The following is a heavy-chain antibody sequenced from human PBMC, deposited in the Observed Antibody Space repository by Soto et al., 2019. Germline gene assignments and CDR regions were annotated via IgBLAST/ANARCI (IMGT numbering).Heavy chain of an antibody. V-gene: IGHV2-5*01. CDR3: AQSIAARPVLGAFDI. CDR2: IYWNDDK. Sequence: QITLKESGPTLVKPTQTLTLTCTFSGLSLSTSGVGVGWSRQPPGKALEWLALIYWNDDKRYSPSLKSRLTITKDTSNNQVVLTMTNMDPVDTATYYCAQSIAARPVLGAFDIWGQGTMVTVSS. D-gene: IGHD6-6*01. J-gene: IGHJ3*02. CDR1: GLSLSTSGVG.